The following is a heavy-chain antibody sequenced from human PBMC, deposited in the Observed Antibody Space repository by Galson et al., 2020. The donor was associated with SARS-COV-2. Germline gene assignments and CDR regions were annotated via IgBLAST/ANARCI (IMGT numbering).Heavy chain of an antibody. J-gene: IGHJ4*02. CDR2: IWYDVNNK. CDR3: ARGSDHYDSSGYYGPVY. Sequence: SYGMHWVRQAPVKRLEWVAIIWYDVNNKYYAYSVKGRFTISRDNSKNTLYLQMNSLRAEDTAVYYCARGSDHYDSSGYYGPVYWGQGTLVTVSS. V-gene: IGHV3-33*01. D-gene: IGHD3-22*01. CDR1: SYG.